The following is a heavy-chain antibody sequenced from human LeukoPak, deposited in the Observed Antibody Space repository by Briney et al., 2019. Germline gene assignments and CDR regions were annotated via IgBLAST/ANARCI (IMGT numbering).Heavy chain of an antibody. V-gene: IGHV3-21*04. CDR2: ITSTSSYI. CDR1: GFTFSNYN. D-gene: IGHD2-2*01. Sequence: GGSLRLSCAASGFTFSNYNMNWVRQAPGRGLEWVSSITSTSSYIYYADSVKGRFTISRDNAEDSLYLQMNSLRAEDTAVYYCARLQLRHCSRTSCANEFDYWGQGTLVTVSS. J-gene: IGHJ4*02. CDR3: ARLQLRHCSRTSCANEFDY.